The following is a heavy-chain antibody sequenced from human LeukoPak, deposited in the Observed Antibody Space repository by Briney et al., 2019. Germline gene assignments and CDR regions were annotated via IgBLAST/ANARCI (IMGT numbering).Heavy chain of an antibody. V-gene: IGHV4-34*01. CDR1: GGSFSGYY. CDR3: ARTSGDWLSWAWIGVDV. D-gene: IGHD3-9*01. CDR2: INHSGST. Sequence: SETLSLTCAVYGGSFSGYYWSWIRQPPGKGLEWIGEINHSGSTNYNPSLKSRVTISADTSKNQFSLKMSSVTAADTAVYYCARTSGDWLSWAWIGVDVWGKGTTVTVSS. J-gene: IGHJ6*04.